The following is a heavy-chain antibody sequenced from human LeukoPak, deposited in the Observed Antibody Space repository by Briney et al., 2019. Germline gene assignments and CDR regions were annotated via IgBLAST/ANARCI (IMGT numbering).Heavy chain of an antibody. Sequence: GGSLRLSCAASGFTFSSYVMSWVRQAPGKGLEWVSAISGSGGSTYYADSVKGRFTISRDNSKNTLYLQMNSLRAEDTAVYYCAKDGAAAVYNWFDPWGQGTLVTVSS. CDR2: ISGSGGST. CDR1: GFTFSSYV. CDR3: AKDGAAAVYNWFDP. J-gene: IGHJ5*02. V-gene: IGHV3-23*01. D-gene: IGHD6-13*01.